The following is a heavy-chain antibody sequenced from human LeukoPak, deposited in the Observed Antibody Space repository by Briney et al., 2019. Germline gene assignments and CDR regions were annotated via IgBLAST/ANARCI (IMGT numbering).Heavy chain of an antibody. D-gene: IGHD4-11*01. Sequence: GGSLRLSCAASGFTFIAYGMQWVRQAPGKGLVWVSRINNDGSSTSYADSVKGRFTISRDNSKNTVYLQMNSLRVEDTAVYYCAKDAQRGFDFSNSLESWGQGTLVTVSS. CDR2: INNDGSST. J-gene: IGHJ4*02. CDR1: GFTFIAYG. CDR3: AKDAQRGFDFSNSLES. V-gene: IGHV3-74*01.